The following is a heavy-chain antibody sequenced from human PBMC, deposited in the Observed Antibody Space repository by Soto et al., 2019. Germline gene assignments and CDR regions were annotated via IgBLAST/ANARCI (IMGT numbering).Heavy chain of an antibody. J-gene: IGHJ5*02. D-gene: IGHD3-10*02. Sequence: SETLSLTCAVSGGSISSGGYSWSCIRQPPGKGLEWIGYIYHSGSTYYNPSLKSRVTISVDRSKNQFSLKLSSVTAADTAVYYCARARYVPGWFDPWGQGTLVTVSS. CDR1: GGSISSGGYS. V-gene: IGHV4-30-2*01. CDR3: ARARYVPGWFDP. CDR2: IYHSGST.